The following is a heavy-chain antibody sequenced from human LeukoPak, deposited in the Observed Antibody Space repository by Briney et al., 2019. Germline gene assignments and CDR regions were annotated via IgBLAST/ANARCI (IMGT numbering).Heavy chain of an antibody. J-gene: IGHJ6*02. V-gene: IGHV3-53*04. Sequence: PGGSLRLSCAASGFTVSSNYMSWVRQAPGKGLEWVSLIYSDGSTYYADSVKGRFSISRHNSKNTLYLQMNSLRAEDTAVYYCAISSSGDDGYYFGMDVWGQGTTVTV. CDR3: AISSSGDDGYYFGMDV. D-gene: IGHD3-3*01. CDR1: GFTVSSNY. CDR2: IYSDGST.